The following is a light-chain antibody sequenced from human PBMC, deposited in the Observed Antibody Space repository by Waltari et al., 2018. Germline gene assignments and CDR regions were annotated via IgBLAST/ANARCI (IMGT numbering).Light chain of an antibody. CDR1: QDIGSD. CDR2: GVC. V-gene: IGKV1-17*01. J-gene: IGKJ1*01. Sequence: DIQMTQSPSSLSACEGDRVTITCRASQDIGSDLGWYQQKSGKAPKRLIYGVCSWHCGVPSRFSGSASETDFTLTISSLQTEDFATYYCVQHITFPRTFSQGTKV. CDR3: VQHITFPRT.